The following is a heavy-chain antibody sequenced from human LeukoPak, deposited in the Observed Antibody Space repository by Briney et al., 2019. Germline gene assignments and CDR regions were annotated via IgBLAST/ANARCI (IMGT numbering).Heavy chain of an antibody. Sequence: ASVKVSCKASGYTFTSYGISWVRQAPGQGLEWMGWISAYNGNTNYAQMLQGRVTMTTDTSTSTAYMELWNLRSDDTAVYYCAREESVGDTCLDYWGQGTLVTVSS. D-gene: IGHD1-26*01. CDR1: GYTFTSYG. CDR2: ISAYNGNT. CDR3: AREESVGDTCLDY. V-gene: IGHV1-18*01. J-gene: IGHJ4*02.